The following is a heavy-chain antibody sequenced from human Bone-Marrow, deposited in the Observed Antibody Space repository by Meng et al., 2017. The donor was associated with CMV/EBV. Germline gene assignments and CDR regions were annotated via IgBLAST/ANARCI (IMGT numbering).Heavy chain of an antibody. CDR1: GFSVSSYD. D-gene: IGHD4/OR15-4a*01. CDR2: ISTGGTTT. CDR3: AKELDSGGYSFDC. V-gene: IGHV3-23*01. J-gene: IGHJ4*02. Sequence: CAGSGFSVSSYDMTWVRQVPGKGLKCVSGISTGGTTTYYADSVKGRFTISRDNSKNTLFLQMNSLRADDTAMYYCAKELDSGGYSFDCWGQGTLVTVSS.